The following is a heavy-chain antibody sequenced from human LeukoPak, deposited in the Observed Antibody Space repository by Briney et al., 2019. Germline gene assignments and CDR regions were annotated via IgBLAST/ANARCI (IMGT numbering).Heavy chain of an antibody. D-gene: IGHD3-10*01. J-gene: IGHJ6*04. CDR3: ARESGYYGSGSYYGDYYGMDV. CDR2: IYYSGST. CDR1: GGSISSYY. Sequence: PSETLSLTCTVSGGSISSYYWSWIRQPPGKGLEWIGYIYYSGSTNYNPSLKSRVTISVDTSKNQFSLKLSSVTAADTAVYYCARESGYYGSGSYYGDYYGMDVWGKGTTATVSS. V-gene: IGHV4-59*01.